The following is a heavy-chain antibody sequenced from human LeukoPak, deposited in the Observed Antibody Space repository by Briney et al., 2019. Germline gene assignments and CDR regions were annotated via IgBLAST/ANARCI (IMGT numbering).Heavy chain of an antibody. Sequence: SETLSLTCTVSGGSISSYYWSWIRQPPGKGLEWIGYIYYSGSTNYNPSLKSRVTISVDTSKNQFSLNLNSVTAADTAVYYCARCTSTSCYNFDYWGQGALVTVSS. CDR2: IYYSGST. V-gene: IGHV4-59*08. J-gene: IGHJ4*02. D-gene: IGHD2-2*02. CDR1: GGSISSYY. CDR3: ARCTSTSCYNFDY.